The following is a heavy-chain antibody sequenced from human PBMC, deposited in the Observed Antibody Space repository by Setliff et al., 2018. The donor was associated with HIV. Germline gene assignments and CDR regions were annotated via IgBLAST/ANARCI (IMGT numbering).Heavy chain of an antibody. Sequence: PSETLSLTCTVSGGSISGSSYFWGWIRQPPGKGLEWIGNIQHSGSTYYNPSLKSRVTMSVDTSTSRLSLRSLRSDDTAVYYCAKCSEMLGTPATSSGYYCGWFDPWGQGTLVTVSS. CDR3: AKCSEMLGTPATSSGYYCGWFDP. D-gene: IGHD3-22*01. V-gene: IGHV4-39*07. J-gene: IGHJ5*02. CDR1: GGSISGSSYF. CDR2: IQHSGST.